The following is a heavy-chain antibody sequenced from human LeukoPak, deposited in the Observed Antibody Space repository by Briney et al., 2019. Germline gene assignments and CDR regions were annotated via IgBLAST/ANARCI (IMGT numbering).Heavy chain of an antibody. CDR2: ISSSGGST. V-gene: IGHV3-23*01. Sequence: GGSLRLSCAASRFTFSSYGMSWVRQAPGKGLEWVAGISSSGGSTYYADSVKGRFAISRDNSRNTLYLQMNSLRAEDTAVYYCARHLLWFGELSGGFDYWGQGTLVTVSS. D-gene: IGHD3-10*01. J-gene: IGHJ4*02. CDR3: ARHLLWFGELSGGFDY. CDR1: RFTFSSYG.